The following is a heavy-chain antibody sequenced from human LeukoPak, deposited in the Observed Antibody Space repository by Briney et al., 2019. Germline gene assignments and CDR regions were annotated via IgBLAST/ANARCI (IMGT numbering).Heavy chain of an antibody. CDR2: ISYDGSNK. D-gene: IGHD3-3*01. CDR3: AREPNYDFWSGYFFDY. CDR1: GFTFSSYA. Sequence: PGGSLRLSCAASGFTFSSYAMHWVRQAPGKGLEWVAVISYDGSNKYYADSVKGRFTISRDNSKNTLYLRMNSLRAEDTAVYYCAREPNYDFWSGYFFDYWGQGTLVTVSS. V-gene: IGHV3-30-3*01. J-gene: IGHJ4*02.